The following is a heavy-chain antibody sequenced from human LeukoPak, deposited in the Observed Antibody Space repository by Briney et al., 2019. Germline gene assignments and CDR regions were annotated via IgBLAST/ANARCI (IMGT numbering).Heavy chain of an antibody. CDR3: AKGSQSRSIAWVGY. V-gene: IGHV3-23*01. Sequence: GGSLRLSCAASGSTFSSYAMSWVRQAPGKGLEWVSAISGSGGSTYYADSVKGRFIISRDNSKNTLYLQMNSLRAEDTAVYYCAKGSQSRSIAWVGYWGQGTLVTVSS. CDR2: ISGSGGST. CDR1: GSTFSSYA. J-gene: IGHJ4*02. D-gene: IGHD6-6*01.